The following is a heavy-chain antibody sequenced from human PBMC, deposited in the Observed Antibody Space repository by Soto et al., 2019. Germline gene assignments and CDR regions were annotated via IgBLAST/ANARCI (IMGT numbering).Heavy chain of an antibody. V-gene: IGHV4-34*01. D-gene: IGHD1-26*01. J-gene: IGHJ4*02. CDR3: ARGWWELRSLMY. CDR1: GGSFSGYY. CDR2: INHSGST. Sequence: QVQLQQWGAGLLKPSETLSLTCAVYGGSFSGYYWSWIRQPPGKGLEWIGEINHSGSTNYNPSLKSRVTISVDTSKNQFSLKLSSVTAADTAVYYCARGWWELRSLMYWGQGTLVTVSS.